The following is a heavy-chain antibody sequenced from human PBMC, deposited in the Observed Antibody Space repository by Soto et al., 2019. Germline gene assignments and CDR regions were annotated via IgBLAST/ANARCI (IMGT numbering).Heavy chain of an antibody. V-gene: IGHV1-18*04. J-gene: IGHJ4*02. CDR3: ARGSGSGSYYTPILDYPYYFDY. Sequence: VASVKVSCKASGYTFTSYGISWVRQAPGQGLEWMGWISAYNGNTNYAQKLQGRVTMTTDTSTSTAYMELRSLRSDDTAVYYCARGSGSGSYYTPILDYPYYFDYWGQGTLVTVSS. D-gene: IGHD3-10*01. CDR2: ISAYNGNT. CDR1: GYTFTSYG.